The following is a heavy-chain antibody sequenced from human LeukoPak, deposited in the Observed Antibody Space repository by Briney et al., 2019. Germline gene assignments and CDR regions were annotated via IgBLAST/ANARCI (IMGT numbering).Heavy chain of an antibody. V-gene: IGHV3-23*01. CDR3: AKGARWELPLDS. Sequence: PGGPLRLSCAASGFTFSTYAMTWVRQAPGKGLEWVSVFSGSNSNTYYADSVKGRFTISRDNSKNTLFLQMNSLRAEDTAIYYCAKGARWELPLDSWGQGTLVTVSS. J-gene: IGHJ4*02. CDR1: GFTFSTYA. D-gene: IGHD1-26*01. CDR2: FSGSNSNT.